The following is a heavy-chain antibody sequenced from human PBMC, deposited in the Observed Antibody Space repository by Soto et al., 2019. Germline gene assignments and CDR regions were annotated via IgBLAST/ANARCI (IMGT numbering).Heavy chain of an antibody. Sequence: QVQLVQSGAEVKKPGASVKVSCKASGYTFTSYGISWVRQAPGQGLEWMGWISAYNGNTNYAQKLQGRVTMTTDTSTSTAYMHLRSLRSDDTAMYYCARITFDDPSPAAIYDYYYYYMYVWGKGTTVTVSS. V-gene: IGHV1-18*01. CDR2: ISAYNGNT. D-gene: IGHD2-2*01. J-gene: IGHJ6*03. CDR1: GYTFTSYG. CDR3: ARITFDDPSPAAIYDYYYYYMYV.